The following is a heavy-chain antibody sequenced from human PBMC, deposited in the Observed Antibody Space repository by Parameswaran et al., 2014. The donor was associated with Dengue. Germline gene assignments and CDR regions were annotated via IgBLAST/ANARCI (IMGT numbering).Heavy chain of an antibody. V-gene: IGHV4-34*01. D-gene: IGHD2-2*02. J-gene: IGHJ5*02. CDR3: ARGFIVVVPAAIPMGARYNWFDP. CDR2: INHSGST. Sequence: RWIRQPPGKGLEWIGEINHSGSTNYNPSLKSRVTISVDTSKNQFSLKLSSVTAADTAVYYCARGFIVVVPAAIPMGARYNWFDPWGQGTLVTVSS.